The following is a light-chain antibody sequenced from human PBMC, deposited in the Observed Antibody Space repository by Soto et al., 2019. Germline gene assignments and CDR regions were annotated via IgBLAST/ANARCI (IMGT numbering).Light chain of an antibody. V-gene: IGKV1-5*03. J-gene: IGKJ1*01. CDR1: KTISSL. CDR2: KAS. CDR3: QQYNSYWT. Sequence: QMPQPPPTRSGSEGDRAPIPCRASKTISSLLGWYQQKPGKAPKLLIYKASTLKRGVPSRFSGSGSGTEFTLTISSLQPDDFATYYCQQYNSYWTFGQGTKVDIK.